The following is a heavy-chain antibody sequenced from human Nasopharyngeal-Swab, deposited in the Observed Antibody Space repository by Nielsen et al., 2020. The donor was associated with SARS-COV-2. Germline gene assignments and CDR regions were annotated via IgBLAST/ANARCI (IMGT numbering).Heavy chain of an antibody. CDR2: INHSGST. V-gene: IGHV4-4*02. D-gene: IGHD3-10*01. J-gene: IGHJ6*03. Sequence: VRQATGKGLEWIGEINHSGSTNYNPSLKSRVTISVDTSKNQFSLKLSSVTAADTAVYYCARERGRGGIWNYYYYYMDVWGKGTTVTVSS. CDR3: ARERGRGGIWNYYYYYMDV.